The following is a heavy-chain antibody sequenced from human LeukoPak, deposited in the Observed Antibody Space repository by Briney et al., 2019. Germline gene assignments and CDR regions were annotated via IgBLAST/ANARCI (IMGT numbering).Heavy chain of an antibody. CDR1: GFSFSKYG. Sequence: PGGSLRLSCAVSGFSFSKYGMKWVRQAPGKGLGWVSTISGSGDSTHYADSVKGRFTISRDNSKNTLYMQMNSLRVEDTAVYYCVKGCSYTGCYTSEKWGQGTLVTVSS. CDR3: VKGCSYTGCYTSEK. V-gene: IGHV3-23*01. CDR2: ISGSGDST. J-gene: IGHJ4*02. D-gene: IGHD2-15*01.